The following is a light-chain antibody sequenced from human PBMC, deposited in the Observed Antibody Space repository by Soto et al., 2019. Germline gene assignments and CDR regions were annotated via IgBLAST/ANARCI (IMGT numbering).Light chain of an antibody. CDR3: LQHNSYPFT. CDR1: QGLTND. Sequence: DIQMTQSPSSLSASVGDTVTITCRASQGLTNDLGWYQQRPGKAPKRLIYAASSLQSGVPSRFSGSGSVTECTLTISSLQPEDFATYYCLQHNSYPFTFGPGTKVDIK. J-gene: IGKJ3*01. V-gene: IGKV1-17*01. CDR2: AAS.